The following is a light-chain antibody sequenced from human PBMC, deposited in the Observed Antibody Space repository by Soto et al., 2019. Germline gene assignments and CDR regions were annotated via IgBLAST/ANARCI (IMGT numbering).Light chain of an antibody. Sequence: EIVMTQSPATLSVSPGERVTLSCRASQSVSRNLAWYQQIPGQAPRLLIYGASTRATGIPARFSGSGSGTEFTLTISLLQSEDFAVYYCQQYNNWSPRAFGGGTKVEIK. CDR1: QSVSRN. CDR3: QQYNNWSPRA. V-gene: IGKV3-15*01. J-gene: IGKJ4*01. CDR2: GAS.